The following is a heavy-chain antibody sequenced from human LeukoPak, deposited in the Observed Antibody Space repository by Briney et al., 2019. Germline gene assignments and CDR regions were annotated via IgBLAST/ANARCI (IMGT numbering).Heavy chain of an antibody. CDR2: IYYSGST. Sequence: PSETLSLTCTVSGGSISSGDYYWSWIRQPPGKGLEWIGYIYYSGSTYCNPSLKSRVTISVDTSKNQFSLKLSSVTAADTAVYYCAREGPAPVGFDYWGQGTLVTVSS. CDR1: GGSISSGDYY. CDR3: AREGPAPVGFDY. J-gene: IGHJ4*02. D-gene: IGHD2-15*01. V-gene: IGHV4-30-4*01.